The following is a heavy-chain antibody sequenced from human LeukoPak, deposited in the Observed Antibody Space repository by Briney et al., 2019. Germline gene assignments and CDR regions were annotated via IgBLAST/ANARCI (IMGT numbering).Heavy chain of an antibody. CDR3: ARRDRPQWLDYMAV. D-gene: IGHD6-19*01. V-gene: IGHV4-39*01. CDR1: GGSISSSSYY. Sequence: SETLSLTCTVSGGSISSSSYYWGWIRKPPGKGLEWIGSIYYSGSTYYNPSLKRQVTISVGSSKKQFSLKLSYVATAGTTVDFCARRDRPQWLDYMAVWGKGTTVTVSS. J-gene: IGHJ6*03. CDR2: IYYSGST.